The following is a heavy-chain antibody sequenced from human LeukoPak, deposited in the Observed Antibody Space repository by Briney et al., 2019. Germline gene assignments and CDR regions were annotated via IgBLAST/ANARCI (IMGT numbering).Heavy chain of an antibody. CDR3: ARGYSSGADWFDP. D-gene: IGHD6-19*01. Sequence: SETLPLTCAVYSGSFSGYYWSWIRQPPGKGLEWIGEINHSGSTNYNPSLKSRVTISVDTSKNQFSLKLNSMTAADTAVYYCARGYSSGADWFDPWGQGTLVTVPS. CDR1: SGSFSGYY. V-gene: IGHV4-34*01. CDR2: INHSGST. J-gene: IGHJ5*02.